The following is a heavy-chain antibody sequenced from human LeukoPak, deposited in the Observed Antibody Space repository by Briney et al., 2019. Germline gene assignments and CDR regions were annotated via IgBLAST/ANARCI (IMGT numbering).Heavy chain of an antibody. D-gene: IGHD5/OR15-5a*01. CDR2: INPDGGST. CDR1: GYTFTNYY. CDR3: AKCRVSGSASADY. V-gene: IGHV1-46*01. J-gene: IGHJ4*02. Sequence: ASVKVSCKASGYTFTNYYIQWVRQAPGQGLEWMGKINPDGGSTTYAQNFQGRLTMARDSSTSTVYMGLSSLRSEDTAVYYCAKCRVSGSASADYWGQGTLVTVSS.